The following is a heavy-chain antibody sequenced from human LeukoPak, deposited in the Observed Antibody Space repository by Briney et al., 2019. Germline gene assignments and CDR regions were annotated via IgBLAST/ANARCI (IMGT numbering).Heavy chain of an antibody. J-gene: IGHJ4*02. Sequence: PGGSLRLSCAASGFTFSSYAMSWVRQAPGKGLEWVSLIYPGGSTYYADSVRGRFTISRDNSKNTLYLQMNSLRADDTAVYYCARGQRAAASFDYWGQGTLVTVSS. CDR1: GFTFSSYA. CDR2: IYPGGST. CDR3: ARGQRAAASFDY. V-gene: IGHV3-66*01. D-gene: IGHD6-13*01.